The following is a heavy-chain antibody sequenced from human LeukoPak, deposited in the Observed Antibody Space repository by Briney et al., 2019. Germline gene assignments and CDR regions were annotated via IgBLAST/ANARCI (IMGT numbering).Heavy chain of an antibody. CDR2: ISSSSSYI. V-gene: IGHV3-21*01. D-gene: IGHD3-22*01. Sequence: GGSLRLSCAASGFTFSSYSMNWVRQAPGKGLEWVLSISSSSSYIYYADSVKGRFTISRDNAKNSLYLQMNSLRAEDTAVYYCAREEPYYYDSSGYFDYWGQGTLVTVSS. J-gene: IGHJ4*02. CDR1: GFTFSSYS. CDR3: AREEPYYYDSSGYFDY.